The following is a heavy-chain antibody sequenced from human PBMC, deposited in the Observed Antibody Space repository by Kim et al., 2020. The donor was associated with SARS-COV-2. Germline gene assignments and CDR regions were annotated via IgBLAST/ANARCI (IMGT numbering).Heavy chain of an antibody. V-gene: IGHV4-39*01. CDR3: ARPRYGSGSETWFDP. D-gene: IGHD3-10*01. J-gene: IGHJ5*02. Sequence: SETLSLTCTVSGGSISSSSYYWGWIRQPPGKGLEWIGSIYYSGSTYYNPSLKSRVTISVDTSKNQFSLKLSSVTAADPAVYYCARPRYGSGSETWFDPWGQGTLVTVSA. CDR2: IYYSGST. CDR1: GGSISSSSYY.